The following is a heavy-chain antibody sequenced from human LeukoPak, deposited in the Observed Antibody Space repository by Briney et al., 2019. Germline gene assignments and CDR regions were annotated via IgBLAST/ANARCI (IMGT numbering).Heavy chain of an antibody. J-gene: IGHJ5*02. V-gene: IGHV4-34*01. CDR3: ARFYDILTGYSIGNWFDP. CDR2: INHSGST. D-gene: IGHD3-9*01. CDR1: GGSFSGYY. Sequence: SETLSPTCAVYGGSFSGYYWSWIRQPPGKGLEWIGEINHSGSTNYDPSLKSRVTISVDTSKNQFSLKLSSVTAADTAVYYCARFYDILTGYSIGNWFDPWGQGTLVTVSS.